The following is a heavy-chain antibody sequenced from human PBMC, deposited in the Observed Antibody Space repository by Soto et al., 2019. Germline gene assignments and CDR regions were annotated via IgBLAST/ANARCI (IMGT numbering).Heavy chain of an antibody. D-gene: IGHD2-15*01. CDR2: IYHTGST. V-gene: IGHV4-4*02. J-gene: IGHJ4*02. CDR1: GGSISSTNW. CDR3: ATLPPRIVVVVLPIPS. Sequence: QVQLQQSGPRLARPSGTLSLTCVVSGGSISSTNWWTWVRQTPGKGLAWNGEIYHTGSTKYNPSLKNRVTISLDKSNNQSSLNLKSVTAADTAVYYWATLPPRIVVVVLPIPSWGQGTLVTVSS.